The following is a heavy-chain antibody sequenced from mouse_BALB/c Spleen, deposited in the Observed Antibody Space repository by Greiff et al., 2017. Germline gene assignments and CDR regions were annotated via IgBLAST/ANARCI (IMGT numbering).Heavy chain of an antibody. J-gene: IGHJ4*01. CDR1: GYAFTSSN. CDR3: ASGYYGSNYAMDY. Sequence: VQLQQSGPELVKPGASVKVSCKASGYAFTSSNMYWVKQSHGKSLEWIGYIDPYNGGTSYNQTFKGKATLTVDKSSSTAYMHLNSLTSEDSAVYYCASGYYGSNYAMDYWGQGTSVTVSS. CDR2: IDPYNGGT. D-gene: IGHD1-1*01. V-gene: IGHV1S135*01.